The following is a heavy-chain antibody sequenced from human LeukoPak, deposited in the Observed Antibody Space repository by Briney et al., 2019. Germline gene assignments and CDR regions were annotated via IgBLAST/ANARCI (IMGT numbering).Heavy chain of an antibody. Sequence: QPGGSLRLSCAASGFTFSSYAMSWVRQAPGKGLEWVSAISGSGGSTYYADSVKGRYTISRDNSKNTLYLQMNSLRAEDTAVYYCARNARQSWYYSKIESMYYFDYWGQGTLVTVSS. CDR3: ARNARQSWYYSKIESMYYFDY. CDR1: GFTFSSYA. CDR2: ISGSGGST. J-gene: IGHJ4*02. V-gene: IGHV3-23*01. D-gene: IGHD6-13*01.